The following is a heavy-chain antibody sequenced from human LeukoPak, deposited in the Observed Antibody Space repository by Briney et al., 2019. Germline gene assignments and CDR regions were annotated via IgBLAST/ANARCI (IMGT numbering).Heavy chain of an antibody. CDR1: GFTFSDYA. Sequence: GRSLRLSCAASGFTFSDYAMHWVRQAPGEGLEWVAVISYDGNNKYYADSVKGRFTISRDNVKNTLYLQMNSLRVEDTAVYYCTGPSFDASGMGFDPWGQGALVTVSS. D-gene: IGHD3-10*01. J-gene: IGHJ5*02. CDR3: TGPSFDASGMGFDP. CDR2: ISYDGNNK. V-gene: IGHV3-30*07.